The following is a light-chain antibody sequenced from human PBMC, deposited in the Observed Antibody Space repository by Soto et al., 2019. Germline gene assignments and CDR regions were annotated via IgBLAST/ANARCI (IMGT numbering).Light chain of an antibody. CDR2: LNSDCSH. CDR3: QTWGTGVV. V-gene: IGLV4-69*01. CDR1: SGHSSYA. J-gene: IGLJ2*01. Sequence: QSVLTQSPSASASLGASVKLTCTLSSGHSSYAIAWHQQQPEKGPRYLMKLNSDCSHSKGDGIPDRFSGSSSGAERYLTISSLQSEDEADYYCQTWGTGVVFGGGTKLTVL.